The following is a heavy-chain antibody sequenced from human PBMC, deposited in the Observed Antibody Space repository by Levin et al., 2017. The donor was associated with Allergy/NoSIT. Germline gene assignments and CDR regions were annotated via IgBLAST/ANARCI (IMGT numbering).Heavy chain of an antibody. CDR2: ISKNSDNI. Sequence: PAGGSLRLSCAASGFTFDDYAMHWVRQVPGKGLEWVSGISKNSDNIGYADFVKGRFTISRDNAKNSLYLQMNNLRPEDTALYYCVKDCYDFWSDPDYWGQGTLVTVFS. CDR1: GFTFDDYA. J-gene: IGHJ4*02. D-gene: IGHD3-3*01. V-gene: IGHV3-9*01. CDR3: VKDCYDFWSDPDY.